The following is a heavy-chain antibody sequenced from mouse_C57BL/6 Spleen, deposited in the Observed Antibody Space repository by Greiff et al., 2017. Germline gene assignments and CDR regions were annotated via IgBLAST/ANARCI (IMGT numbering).Heavy chain of an antibody. J-gene: IGHJ1*03. CDR2: INPNYGTT. Sequence: VQLQQSGPELVKPGASVTMSCKASGYSFTDYNMNWVKQSNGKSLEWIGVINPNYGTTSYNQKFKGKATLTVDQSSSTAYMQLNSLTSEDSAVYYCARGYYGSDWYFDVWGTGTTVTVSS. CDR1: GYSFTDYN. D-gene: IGHD1-1*01. V-gene: IGHV1-39*01. CDR3: ARGYYGSDWYFDV.